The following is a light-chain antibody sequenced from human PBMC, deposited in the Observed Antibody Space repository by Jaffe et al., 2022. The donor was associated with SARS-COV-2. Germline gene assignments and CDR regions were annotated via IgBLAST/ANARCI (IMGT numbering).Light chain of an antibody. J-gene: IGKJ2*01. CDR2: KAS. V-gene: IGKV1-5*03. Sequence: DIQMTQSPSTLSASVGARVTITCRASQSISSWLAWYQQKPGKAPKLLIYKASNLESGVPSTFSGSGSGTEFTLTISSLQPDDFATYYCQQYYSFPYTFGQGTKLEIK. CDR1: QSISSW. CDR3: QQYYSFPYT.